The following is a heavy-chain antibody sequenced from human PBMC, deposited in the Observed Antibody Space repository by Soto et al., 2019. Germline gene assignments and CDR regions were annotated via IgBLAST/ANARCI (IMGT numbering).Heavy chain of an antibody. Sequence: ESGGGVVQPGRSLRLSCAASGFTFSSYGMHWVRQAPGKGLEWVAVIWYDGSNKYYADSVKGRFTISRDNSKNTLYLQMNSLRAEDTAVYYCAREFRWRHAFDIWGQGTMVTVSS. CDR3: AREFRWRHAFDI. V-gene: IGHV3-33*01. J-gene: IGHJ3*02. CDR2: IWYDGSNK. D-gene: IGHD2-21*02. CDR1: GFTFSSYG.